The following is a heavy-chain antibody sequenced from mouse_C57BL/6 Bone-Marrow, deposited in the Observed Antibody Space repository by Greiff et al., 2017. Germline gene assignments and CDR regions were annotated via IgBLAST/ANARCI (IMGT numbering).Heavy chain of an antibody. CDR3: GSSAF. Sequence: EVQLQQSGPVLVKPGASVKMSCKASGYKFTDYYMNWVKQSHGKSLEWIGVINPYDGGTSYNQKFKGKATVTVDKSATTAYIELNSLTSEDSAVYYCGSSAFWGQVTLVSVFA. CDR2: INPYDGGT. V-gene: IGHV1-19*01. CDR1: GYKFTDYY. D-gene: IGHD1-1*01. J-gene: IGHJ3*01.